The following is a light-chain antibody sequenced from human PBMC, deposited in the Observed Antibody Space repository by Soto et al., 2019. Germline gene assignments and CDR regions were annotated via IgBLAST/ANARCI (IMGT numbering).Light chain of an antibody. Sequence: DIQMTQSPSTLSAYVGDSVTITCRASQSVSDCLAWYQHKPGKAPRLLIYAASSLQSGVPSRFSGSGSGTEFTLTISSLQAEDFATYYCLQYNTYPWTFGQGTKVDIK. V-gene: IGKV1-5*01. J-gene: IGKJ1*01. CDR2: AAS. CDR1: QSVSDC. CDR3: LQYNTYPWT.